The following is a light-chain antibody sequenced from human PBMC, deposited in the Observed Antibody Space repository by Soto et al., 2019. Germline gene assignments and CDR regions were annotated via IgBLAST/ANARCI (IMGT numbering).Light chain of an antibody. CDR2: DVS. Sequence: QPALTRPASVSGAPGRASSISCTGTSSDVGGYNYVSWYQQHPGKAPKLMIYDVSNRPSGVSNRFSGSKSGNTASLTISGLQAEDEADYYCSSYTSSSTLLYVFGTGTKVTVL. V-gene: IGLV2-14*01. J-gene: IGLJ1*01. CDR3: SSYTSSSTLLYV. CDR1: SSDVGGYNY.